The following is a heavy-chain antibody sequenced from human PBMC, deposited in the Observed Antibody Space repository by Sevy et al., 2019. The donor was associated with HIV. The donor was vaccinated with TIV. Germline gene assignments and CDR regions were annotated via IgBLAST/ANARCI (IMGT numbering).Heavy chain of an antibody. CDR1: GFTFSSYW. D-gene: IGHD3-10*01. CDR2: IKQDGSEK. J-gene: IGHJ6*02. V-gene: IGHV3-7*04. CDR3: ARGGYGSGSYYMSGMDV. Sequence: SLRLSCAASGFTFSSYWMSWVRQAPGKGLEWVANIKQDGSEKYYVDSVKGRFTISRDNAKNSLYLQMNSLRAEDTAVYYCARGGYGSGSYYMSGMDVWGQGTTVTVSS.